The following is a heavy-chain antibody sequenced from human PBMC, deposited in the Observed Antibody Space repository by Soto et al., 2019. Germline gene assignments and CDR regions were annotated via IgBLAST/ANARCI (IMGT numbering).Heavy chain of an antibody. J-gene: IGHJ6*02. Sequence: QVQLVQSGAEVKKPGSSVKVSCKASGGTFSSYAISWVRQAPGQGLEWMGGIIPIFGTANYAQKFQGRVTITADEYPSTGYRELSSLRTHDTAVYCCAGGKCRSGSCYYYYGMDVLGPGTTVTVFS. V-gene: IGHV1-69*12. D-gene: IGHD3-10*01. CDR1: GGTFSSYA. CDR2: IIPIFGTA. CDR3: AGGKCRSGSCYYYYGMDV.